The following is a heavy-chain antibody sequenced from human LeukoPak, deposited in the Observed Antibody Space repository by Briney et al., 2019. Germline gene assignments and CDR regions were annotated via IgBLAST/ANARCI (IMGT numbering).Heavy chain of an antibody. CDR3: ARDRLGCSGGSCYPGGYYYYYMDV. J-gene: IGHJ6*03. V-gene: IGHV3-20*04. Sequence: GAGGSLGLSCTASGFTFGDYAMSWFRQAPGKGLEWVSGINWNGGSTGYADSVKGRFTISRDNAKNSLYLQMNSLRAEDTALYYCARDRLGCSGGSCYPGGYYYYYMDVWGKGTTVTVSS. CDR1: GFTFGDYA. CDR2: INWNGGST. D-gene: IGHD2-15*01.